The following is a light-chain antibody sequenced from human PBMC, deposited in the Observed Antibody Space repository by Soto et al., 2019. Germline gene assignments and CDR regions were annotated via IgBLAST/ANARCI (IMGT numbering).Light chain of an antibody. CDR3: QQYNNWPPWT. CDR2: GAS. Sequence: EIVLTQSPGILSLSPGERASLSCGASQSISSSFLAWYQQKPGQAPRLLIYGASSRATGIPDRFSGTGSETDFTLTISRLEPEDFAVYYCQQYNNWPPWTFGQGTKVEIK. J-gene: IGKJ1*01. V-gene: IGKV3-20*01. CDR1: QSISSSF.